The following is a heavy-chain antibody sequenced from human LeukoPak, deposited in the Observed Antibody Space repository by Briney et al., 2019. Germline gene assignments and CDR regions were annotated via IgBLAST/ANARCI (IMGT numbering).Heavy chain of an antibody. J-gene: IGHJ5*02. D-gene: IGHD3-3*01. Sequence: PSETLSLTCAVYGGSFSGYYWSWIRQPPGKGLEWIGEIDHSGSTNYNPSLKSRVTISVDTSKNQFSLKLSSVTAADTAVYYCARGSPPYFWSGYYPLYWFDHWGQGTLVTVSS. CDR1: GGSFSGYY. V-gene: IGHV4-34*01. CDR2: IDHSGST. CDR3: ARGSPPYFWSGYYPLYWFDH.